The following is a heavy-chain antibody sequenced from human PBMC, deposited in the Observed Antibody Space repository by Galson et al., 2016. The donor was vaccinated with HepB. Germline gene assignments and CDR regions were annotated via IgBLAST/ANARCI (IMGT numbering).Heavy chain of an antibody. J-gene: IGHJ4*02. V-gene: IGHV3-23*01. CDR1: GFAFRKYA. D-gene: IGHD2-21*01. CDR3: AKASMD. CDR2: ISASGTSA. Sequence: SLRLSCAASGFAFRKYAMSWVRQAPGKGLEWVSHISASGTSAHYADSVKGRFNLSRDNSKHTVYFQMNSLRVEDTVVYYCAKASMDWGQGSLVTVSS.